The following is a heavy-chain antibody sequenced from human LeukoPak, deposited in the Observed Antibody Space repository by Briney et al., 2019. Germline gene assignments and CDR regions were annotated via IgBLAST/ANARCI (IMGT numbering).Heavy chain of an antibody. CDR3: AREGGGSGYDL. D-gene: IGHD5-12*01. CDR2: ISSSGSTI. V-gene: IGHV3-48*03. J-gene: IGHJ4*02. Sequence: GGSLRLSCAASGFTFSSYEMNWVHQAPGKGLEWVSYISSSGSTIYYADSVKGRFTISRDNAKNSLYLQMNSLRAEDTAVYYCAREGGGSGYDLWGQGTLVTVSS. CDR1: GFTFSSYE.